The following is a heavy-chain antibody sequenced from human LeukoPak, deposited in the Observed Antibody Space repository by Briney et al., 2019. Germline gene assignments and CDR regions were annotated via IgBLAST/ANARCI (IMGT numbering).Heavy chain of an antibody. V-gene: IGHV4-39*07. J-gene: IGHJ3*02. Sequence: PSETLSLTCTVSGGSISSSSYYWGWIRQPPGKGLEWIGSIYYSGSTYYNPSLRSRVTISADMSKNQFSLKLSSVTAADTAVYYCAKGRSYGTDYDAFDIWGQGTMVTVSS. CDR3: AKGRSYGTDYDAFDI. CDR2: IYYSGST. D-gene: IGHD3-16*01. CDR1: GGSISSSSYY.